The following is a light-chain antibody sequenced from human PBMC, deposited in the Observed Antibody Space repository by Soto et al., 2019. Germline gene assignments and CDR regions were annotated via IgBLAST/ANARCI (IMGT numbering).Light chain of an antibody. CDR3: QQSYSTPFT. CDR1: QNISNY. J-gene: IGKJ3*01. V-gene: IGKV1-39*01. Sequence: DIQMTQSPSSLSASVGDRVTITCRASQNISNYLNWYQQKPGKAPKLLIYAASSLQSGVPSRLSGSGSGTDFTLTISSLQPEDFATYYCQQSYSTPFTFGPGTKVDI. CDR2: AAS.